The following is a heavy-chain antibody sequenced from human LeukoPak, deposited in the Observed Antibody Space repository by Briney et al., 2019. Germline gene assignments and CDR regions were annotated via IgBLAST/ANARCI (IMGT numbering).Heavy chain of an antibody. Sequence: SETLSLTCTVSGGSISSGSYYWSWIRQPAGKGLEWIGRIYTSGSTNYNPSLKSRVTVSVDTSKNQFSLKLSSVTAADTAVYYCARVAAMALDYWGQGTLVTVSS. CDR1: GGSISSGSYY. D-gene: IGHD5-18*01. J-gene: IGHJ4*02. CDR3: ARVAAMALDY. CDR2: IYTSGST. V-gene: IGHV4-61*02.